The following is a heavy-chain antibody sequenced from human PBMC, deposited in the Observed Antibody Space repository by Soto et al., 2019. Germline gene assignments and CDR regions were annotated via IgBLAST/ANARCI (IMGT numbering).Heavy chain of an antibody. CDR2: IYYSGST. CDR1: GGSISSYY. D-gene: IGHD6-19*01. Sequence: SETLSLTCTVSGGSISSYYWSWIRQPPGKGLEWIGYIYYSGSTNYNPSLKSRVTISVDTSKNQFSLKLSSVTAADTAVYYCARATSSGWYYFDYWGQGTLVTVSS. CDR3: ARATSSGWYYFDY. J-gene: IGHJ4*02. V-gene: IGHV4-59*01.